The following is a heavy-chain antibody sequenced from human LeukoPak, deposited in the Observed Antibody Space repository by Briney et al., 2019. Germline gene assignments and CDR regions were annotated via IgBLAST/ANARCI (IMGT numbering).Heavy chain of an antibody. Sequence: GRSLRLSCAASGFTFSTYTLNWVRQAPGKGLGWVSAISYSIYYTYYRHSVKGRFTISRDNSTNSPYLQMHGLRAEDTAFYYCATSPTCNNTCCHSRYLESWGQGTLVTVSS. CDR2: ISYSIYYT. J-gene: IGHJ4*02. CDR1: GFTFSTYT. V-gene: IGHV3-21*01. CDR3: ATSPTCNNTCCHSRYLES. D-gene: IGHD2-2*01.